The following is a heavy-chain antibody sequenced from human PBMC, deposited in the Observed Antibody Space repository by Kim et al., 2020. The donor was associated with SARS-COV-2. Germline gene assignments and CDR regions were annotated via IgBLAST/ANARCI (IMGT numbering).Heavy chain of an antibody. CDR2: INHSGST. CDR3: ARRSAGGCSSTSCYVGEHRLGGYDFWGFDY. V-gene: IGHV4-34*01. D-gene: IGHD2-2*01. CDR1: GRSFSGYY. J-gene: IGHJ4*02. Sequence: SETLSLTCAVYGRSFSGYYWSWIRQPPGKGLEWIGEINHSGSTNYNPSLKSRVTISVDTSKNQFSLKLSSVTAADTAVYYCARRSAGGCSSTSCYVGEHRLGGYDFWGFDYWGQGTLVTVSS.